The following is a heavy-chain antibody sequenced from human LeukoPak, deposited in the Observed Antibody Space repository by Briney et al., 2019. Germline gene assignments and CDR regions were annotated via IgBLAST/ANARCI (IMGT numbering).Heavy chain of an antibody. CDR3: GRANADFWSDFDY. CDR2: ISYDGSNK. D-gene: IGHD3-3*01. J-gene: IGHJ4*02. V-gene: IGHV3-30-3*01. CDR1: GFTFSSYA. Sequence: GGSLRLSCAASGFTFSSYAMHWVRQAPGKGLEWVAVISYDGSNKYYADSVKGRFTISRDNSKNTLYLQMNSLRAEDTAVYYCGRANADFWSDFDYWGQGTLVTVSS.